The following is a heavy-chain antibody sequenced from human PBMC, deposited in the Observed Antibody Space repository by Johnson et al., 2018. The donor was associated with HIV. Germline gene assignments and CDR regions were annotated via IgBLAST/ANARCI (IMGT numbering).Heavy chain of an antibody. Sequence: VQLVESGGGLVQPGGSLRLSCAASGFTFSTYDMYWVRQATGKGLEWVSTIGTAGDTYYAGSVKGRFTISRENANNSLYLQMNSLRAGDTAVYYCARTGVPGAFDIWGQGTMVTVSS. J-gene: IGHJ3*02. CDR1: GFTFSTYD. CDR2: IGTAGDT. CDR3: ARTGVPGAFDI. D-gene: IGHD1-1*01. V-gene: IGHV3-13*01.